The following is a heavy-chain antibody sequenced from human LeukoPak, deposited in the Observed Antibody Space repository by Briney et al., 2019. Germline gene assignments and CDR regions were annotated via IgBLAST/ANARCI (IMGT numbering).Heavy chain of an antibody. J-gene: IGHJ4*02. CDR2: IYYSGST. Sequence: KPSETLSLTCTVSGGSISSHYWSWIRQPPGKGLEWIGYIYYSGSTNYNPSLKSRVTISVDTSKNQFSLKLSSVTAADTAVYYCARHRAESHYGSGRLDYWGQGTLVTVSS. CDR1: GGSISSHY. CDR3: ARHRAESHYGSGRLDY. D-gene: IGHD3-10*01. V-gene: IGHV4-59*11.